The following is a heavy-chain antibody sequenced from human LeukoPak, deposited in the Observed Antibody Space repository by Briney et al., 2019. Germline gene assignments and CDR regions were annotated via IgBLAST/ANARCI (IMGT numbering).Heavy chain of an antibody. J-gene: IGHJ3*02. CDR2: ISGTSNYI. V-gene: IGHV3-21*01. CDR3: ARVNWELRDAFDI. D-gene: IGHD1-26*01. Sequence: PGGSLRLSCAASGFTFNIYSMNWVRQAPGKGLEWVSSISGTSNYIYYADSVKGRFTISRDNAKNTLYLQMNSLRAEDTAVYYCARVNWELRDAFDIWGQGTMVTVSS. CDR1: GFTFNIYS.